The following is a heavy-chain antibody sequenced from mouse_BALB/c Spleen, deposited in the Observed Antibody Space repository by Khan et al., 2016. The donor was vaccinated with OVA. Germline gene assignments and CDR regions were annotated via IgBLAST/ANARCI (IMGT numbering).Heavy chain of an antibody. J-gene: IGHJ4*01. CDR2: INTYTGES. V-gene: IGHV9-3-1*01. CDR3: ARPPYFSYVIDS. Sequence: LVESGPELKKPGETVKISCKASGYTFTKYGMNWVKQAPGQGLKWMGWINTYTGESTYVDDFKGRIAFSLETSASTAYLQINNLKDEDSATYCCARPPYFSYVIDSWGQGTSVTVSS. CDR1: GYTFTKYG.